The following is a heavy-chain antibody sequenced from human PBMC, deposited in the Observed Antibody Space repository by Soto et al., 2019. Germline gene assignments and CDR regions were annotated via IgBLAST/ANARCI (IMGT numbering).Heavy chain of an antibody. D-gene: IGHD6-6*01. CDR1: GGSISSNNW. CDR3: AGHRPGLANSSAY. J-gene: IGHJ4*02. Sequence: PSETLSLTCAVSGGSISSNNWWSWVRQPPGKGLEWIGEIYHSGSTNYNPSLKSRVTISVDKSKNQFSLKLSSVTAADTAVYYCAGHRPGLANSSAYWGQGTLVTVSS. V-gene: IGHV4-4*02. CDR2: IYHSGST.